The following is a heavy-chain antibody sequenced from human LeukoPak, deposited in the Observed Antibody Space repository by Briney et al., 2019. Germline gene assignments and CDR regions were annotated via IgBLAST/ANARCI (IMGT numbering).Heavy chain of an antibody. CDR3: ARERDCSGGSCYEY. CDR2: IIPIFGTA. CDR1: GGTFSSYA. Sequence: SAKVSRKASGGTFSSYAISWVRQAPGQGLEWMGGIIPIFGTANYAQKFQGRVTITADESTSTAYMELSSLRSEDTAVYYCARERDCSGGSCYEYWGQGTLVTVSS. V-gene: IGHV1-69*01. D-gene: IGHD2-15*01. J-gene: IGHJ4*02.